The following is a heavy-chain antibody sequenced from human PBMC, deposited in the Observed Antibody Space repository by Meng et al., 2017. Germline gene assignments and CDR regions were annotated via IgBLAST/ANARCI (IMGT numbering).Heavy chain of an antibody. Sequence: GESLKISCAASGFTFSNAWMSWVRQAPGKGLEWVGRIKSKTAGGTTDYAAPVKGRFTISRDDSKITLYLQRNSLKTEDTAVYYCTTIPDHYYYCNMDVWGQGTTVTVSS. CDR2: IKSKTAGGTT. CDR1: GFTFSNAW. J-gene: IGHJ6*02. D-gene: IGHD2-2*02. V-gene: IGHV3-15*01. CDR3: TTIPDHYYYCNMDV.